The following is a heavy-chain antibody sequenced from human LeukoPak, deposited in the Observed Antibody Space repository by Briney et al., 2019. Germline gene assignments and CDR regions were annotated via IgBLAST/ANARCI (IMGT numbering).Heavy chain of an antibody. CDR1: GFTFSSYA. J-gene: IGHJ4*02. CDR3: AKESPQFDY. CDR2: ISGSGGST. V-gene: IGHV3-23*01. Sequence: GGSLRLSCAASGFTFSSYAMSWVRQDAVKGLEWVSVISGSGGSTYYADSVKGRFTISRDNPKNTLYLQMNSLRAEDTAVYYCAKESPQFDYWGQGALVTVSS.